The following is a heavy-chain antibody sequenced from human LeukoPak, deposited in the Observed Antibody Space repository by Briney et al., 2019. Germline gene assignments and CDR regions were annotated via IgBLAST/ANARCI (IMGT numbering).Heavy chain of an antibody. CDR3: ARERLGYCSGGSCYNGYYYYGMDV. V-gene: IGHV1-2*02. Sequence: ASVKVSCKASGYTFTSYGISWVRQAPGQGLEWMGWINPNSGGTNYAQRFQGRVTMTRDTSISTAYMELSRLRSDDTAVYYCARERLGYCSGGSCYNGYYYYGMDVWGQGTTVTVSS. CDR2: INPNSGGT. CDR1: GYTFTSYG. J-gene: IGHJ6*02. D-gene: IGHD2-15*01.